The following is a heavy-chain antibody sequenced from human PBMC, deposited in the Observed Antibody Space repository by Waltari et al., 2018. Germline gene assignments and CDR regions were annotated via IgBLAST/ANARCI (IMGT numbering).Heavy chain of an antibody. V-gene: IGHV3-9*01. Sequence: EVQLVASGGGLVQPGRSLSLSCAASGFTFDDSAMHWVRQAPGKGLEWVSGISWNSGSIGYADSVKGRFTISRDNAKNSLYLQMNSLRAEDTALYYCAKDKGWEQQLYYFDYWGQGTLVTVSS. D-gene: IGHD6-13*01. J-gene: IGHJ4*02. CDR1: GFTFDDSA. CDR2: ISWNSGSI. CDR3: AKDKGWEQQLYYFDY.